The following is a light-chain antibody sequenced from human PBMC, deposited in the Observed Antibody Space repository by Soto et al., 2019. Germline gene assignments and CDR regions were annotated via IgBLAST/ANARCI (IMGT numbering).Light chain of an antibody. CDR1: QSVSSSY. Sequence: EIVLTQSPGTLSLSPGERATLSCRAIQSVSSSYLAWYQQKPGQAPRLLIYGASSRATGIPDRFSGSGSGTDFTLTISRLEPEDFAVYYCQQYGSSPRITFGQGTRLETK. V-gene: IGKV3-20*01. J-gene: IGKJ5*01. CDR3: QQYGSSPRIT. CDR2: GAS.